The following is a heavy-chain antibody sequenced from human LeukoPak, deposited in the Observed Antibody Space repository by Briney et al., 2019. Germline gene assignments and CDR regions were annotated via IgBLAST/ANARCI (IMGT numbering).Heavy chain of an antibody. D-gene: IGHD4-23*01. V-gene: IGHV3-23*01. CDR2: ISGSGGST. CDR3: AKDGAKHGGTTYFFDN. CDR1: GFTFGSYA. Sequence: GGSLRLSCAASGFTFGSYAMSWVRQAPGKGLEWVSGISGSGGSTYYADSVKGRFTISRDNSKNTLYLQMNSLRVEDTAIYYCAKDGAKHGGTTYFFDNWGQGTLATVSS. J-gene: IGHJ4*02.